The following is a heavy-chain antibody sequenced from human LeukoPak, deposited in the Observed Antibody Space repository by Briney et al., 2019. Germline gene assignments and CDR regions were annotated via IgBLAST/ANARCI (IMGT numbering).Heavy chain of an antibody. CDR1: GGSINSYY. CDR3: ARGAWDDILTPFDY. CDR2: IYYSGST. V-gene: IGHV4-59*01. Sequence: SETLSLTCTVSGGSINSYYWSWIRQPPGKGLEWIGYIYYSGSTNYNPSLKSRVTISVDTSKNQFSLKLSSVTAADTAVYYCARGAWDDILTPFDYWGQGILVTVSS. D-gene: IGHD3-9*01. J-gene: IGHJ4*02.